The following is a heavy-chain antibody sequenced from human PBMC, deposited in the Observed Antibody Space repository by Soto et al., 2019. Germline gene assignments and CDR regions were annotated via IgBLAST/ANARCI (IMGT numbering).Heavy chain of an antibody. CDR2: ISGSGGST. Sequence: QLGGSLRLSCAASGFTFSSYAMSWVRQAPGKGLEWVSAISGSGGSTYYADSVKGRFTISRDNSKNTLYLQMNSLRAEDTAVYYCAKDYSSSWYSNWFDPWGQGTLVTVSS. V-gene: IGHV3-23*01. CDR1: GFTFSSYA. CDR3: AKDYSSSWYSNWFDP. J-gene: IGHJ5*02. D-gene: IGHD6-13*01.